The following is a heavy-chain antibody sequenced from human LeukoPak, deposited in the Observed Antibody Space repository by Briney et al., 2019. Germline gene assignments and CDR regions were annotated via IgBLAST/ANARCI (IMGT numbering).Heavy chain of an antibody. J-gene: IGHJ4*02. Sequence: GGSLRLSCAASGFTFSSYSMNWVRQAPGKGLEWVSSISSSSSYIYYADSVKGRFTISRDNAKNSLYLQMNSLRAEDTAVYYCARGGEQQLVRGYFDFWGQGTLVTVSS. V-gene: IGHV3-21*01. D-gene: IGHD6-13*01. CDR3: ARGGEQQLVRGYFDF. CDR2: ISSSSSYI. CDR1: GFTFSSYS.